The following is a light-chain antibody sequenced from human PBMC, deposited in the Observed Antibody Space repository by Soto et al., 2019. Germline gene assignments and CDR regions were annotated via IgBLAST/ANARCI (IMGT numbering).Light chain of an antibody. J-gene: IGKJ5*01. Sequence: EIVLTQSPLSLSVSPGEPASISCRSSQSLTHSSGYNYLDWYLLKPGQPPQLLIYLGSNRGSGVPDRFSGSGSGTDYTLTISRVETEDAGVYFCMQPLQTLITFGQGIRLEIQ. CDR3: MQPLQTLIT. CDR2: LGS. V-gene: IGKV2-28*01. CDR1: QSLTHSSGYNY.